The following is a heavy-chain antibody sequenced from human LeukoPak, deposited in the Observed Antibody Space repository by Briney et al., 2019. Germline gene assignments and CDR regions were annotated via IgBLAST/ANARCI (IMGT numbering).Heavy chain of an antibody. Sequence: PGGSLRLSCAASGFTFSSYWMSWVRQAPGKGLEWVANIKQDGSEKYYVDSVKGRFTISRDNAKNSLYLQMNSLRAEDTAVYYCARGSGGPYCTNGVCYFDYWGQGTLVTVSS. V-gene: IGHV3-7*01. CDR3: ARGSGGPYCTNGVCYFDY. CDR2: IKQDGSEK. CDR1: GFTFSSYW. J-gene: IGHJ4*02. D-gene: IGHD2-8*01.